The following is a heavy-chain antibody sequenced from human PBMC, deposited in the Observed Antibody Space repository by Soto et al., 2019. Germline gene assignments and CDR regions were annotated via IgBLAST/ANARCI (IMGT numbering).Heavy chain of an antibody. CDR2: IYWDGDE. CDR1: GFSISTSGVG. J-gene: IGHJ6*02. CDR3: AHKGGRGAAMDV. V-gene: IGHV2-5*02. D-gene: IGHD2-15*01. Sequence: QITLKESGPTLVKPTQTLTLTCTFSGFSISTSGVGVAWIRQPPGMALEWLALIYWDGDERYSPFLQNRVTSTKDTSKNQVDLTMTNMDPVDTATYYCAHKGGRGAAMDVWGQGTTVTVSS.